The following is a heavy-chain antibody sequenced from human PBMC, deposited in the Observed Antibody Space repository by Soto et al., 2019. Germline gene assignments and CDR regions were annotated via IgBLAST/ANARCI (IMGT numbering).Heavy chain of an antibody. CDR3: LSPGLTMVRGDDYGMDV. D-gene: IGHD3-10*01. V-gene: IGHV5-51*01. J-gene: IGHJ6*02. Sequence: GAAQKISREGCGYSFTGYWSGWGREMPGKGEERRGIIDPSDSDNRDRPSLQGQVTISADKSIRTPHLQWSSLKASDTAMYSCLSPGLTMVRGDDYGMDVWGQGTTVTVSS. CDR2: IDPSDSDN. CDR1: GYSFTGYW.